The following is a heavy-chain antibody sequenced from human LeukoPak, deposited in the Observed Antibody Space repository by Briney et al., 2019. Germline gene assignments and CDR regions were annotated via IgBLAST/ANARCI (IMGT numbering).Heavy chain of an antibody. CDR1: GFTFGNAW. D-gene: IGHD6-13*01. J-gene: IGHJ4*02. CDR2: IKSITDGATI. V-gene: IGHV3-15*01. Sequence: GGSLRLSCAASGFTFGNAWMSWVRQAPGKGLEWVGRIKSITDGATIDYAAPVKGRFTISRGDSTNTLYLQMNSLKTEDTAVYFCCLYSSSYYHFDYWGQGTLVTVSS. CDR3: CLYSSSYYHFDY.